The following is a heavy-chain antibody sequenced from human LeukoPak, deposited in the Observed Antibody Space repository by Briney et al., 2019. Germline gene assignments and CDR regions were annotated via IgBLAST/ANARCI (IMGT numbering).Heavy chain of an antibody. CDR3: ARDRDSSSWYLDAFDI. D-gene: IGHD6-13*01. CDR2: ISSSSSYI. V-gene: IGHV3-21*01. J-gene: IGHJ3*02. Sequence: TGGSLRLSCAASGFTFSSYSMNWVRQAPGKGLEWVSSISSSSSYIYYADSVKGRFTISRDNAKNSLYLQMNSLRAEDTAVYYCARDRDSSSWYLDAFDIWGQGTMVTVSS. CDR1: GFTFSSYS.